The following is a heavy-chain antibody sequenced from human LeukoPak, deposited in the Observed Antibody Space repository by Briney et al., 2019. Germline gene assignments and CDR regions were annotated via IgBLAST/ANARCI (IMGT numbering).Heavy chain of an antibody. J-gene: IGHJ4*02. D-gene: IGHD3-10*01. Sequence: GGSLRLSCAASRFTFSSYSMNWVRQAPGKGLEWVSYISTTSSTIYYADSVKGRFTISRDNAKNSLYLQMNSLRAEDTAVYYCAREGCYYGSGSPYCFGRWGQGTLVTVSS. CDR2: ISTTSSTI. V-gene: IGHV3-48*01. CDR1: RFTFSSYS. CDR3: AREGCYYGSGSPYCFGR.